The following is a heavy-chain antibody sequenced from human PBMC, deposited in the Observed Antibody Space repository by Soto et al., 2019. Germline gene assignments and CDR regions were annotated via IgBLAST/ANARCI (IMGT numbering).Heavy chain of an antibody. CDR2: IYHSGST. CDR3: ARSYYYDSSGYYSAAFDI. CDR1: GGSISSGGYS. D-gene: IGHD3-22*01. Sequence: QLLESGSGLVKPSQTLSLTCAVSGGSISSGGYSWSWIRQPPGKGLEWIGYIYHSGSTYYNPSLKSRVTISVDRSKNQFSLKLSSVTAADTAVYYCARSYYYDSSGYYSAAFDIWGQGTMVTVSS. V-gene: IGHV4-30-2*01. J-gene: IGHJ3*02.